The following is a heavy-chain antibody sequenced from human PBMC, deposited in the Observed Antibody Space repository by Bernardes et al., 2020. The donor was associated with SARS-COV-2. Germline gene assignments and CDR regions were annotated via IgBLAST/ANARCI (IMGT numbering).Heavy chain of an antibody. D-gene: IGHD2-2*01. J-gene: IGHJ6*02. CDR2: IKGDGSQR. V-gene: IGHV3-7*01. Sequence: GGSLRLSCAASGFTFSSYWMSWVRQAPGKGLEWVANIKGDGSQRSSVDSVKGRFTISRDNAKNSLYLQMNSLRHDDTAVYFCARSVVVPAAMWDYYYALDVWGQGTTVTVSS. CDR1: GFTFSSYW. CDR3: ARSVVVPAAMWDYYYALDV.